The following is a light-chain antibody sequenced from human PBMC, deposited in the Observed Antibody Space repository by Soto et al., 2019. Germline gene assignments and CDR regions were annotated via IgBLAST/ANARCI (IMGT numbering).Light chain of an antibody. J-gene: IGKJ1*01. CDR1: RRFASD. CDR3: QQYKNWPGS. V-gene: IGKV3-15*01. Sequence: EIVMTQSPATLSVSPGERPTLSCRASRRFASDLAWYQQKPGRAPRLLTSVASSRATGIPARFSGGGSGTEFTLAISGLQSEDFAVYYCQQYKNWPGSFGQGTKVEIK. CDR2: VAS.